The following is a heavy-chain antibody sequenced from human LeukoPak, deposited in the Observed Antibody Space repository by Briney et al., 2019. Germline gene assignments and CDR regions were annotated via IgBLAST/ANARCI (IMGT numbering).Heavy chain of an antibody. D-gene: IGHD3-10*01. J-gene: IGHJ6*03. V-gene: IGHV1-8*01. CDR2: MNPNSGNT. CDR1: GYTFTSYD. CDR3: ARAGFGELLQGSYYYYYMDV. Sequence: ASVKVSCKASGYTFTSYDINWVRQATGQGLEWMGWMNPNSGNTGYAQKFQGRVTMTRNTSISTAYMELSSLRSEDTAVYYCARAGFGELLQGSYYYYYMDVWGKGTTVTVSS.